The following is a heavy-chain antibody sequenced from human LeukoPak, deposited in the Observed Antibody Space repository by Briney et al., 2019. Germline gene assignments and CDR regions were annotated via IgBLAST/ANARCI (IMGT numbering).Heavy chain of an antibody. J-gene: IGHJ3*02. Sequence: KTSETLSLTCTVSGGSISSSSNCWGWIRQPPGKGLEWLGSISYSGSTYYNPSLRSRVTISVDTSKNQFSLKLSSVTAADTALYYCARDRPASGYYGSENSDTFDMWGQGTKVTVSS. CDR3: ARDRPASGYYGSENSDTFDM. V-gene: IGHV4-39*07. D-gene: IGHD3-10*01. CDR1: GGSISSSSNC. CDR2: ISYSGST.